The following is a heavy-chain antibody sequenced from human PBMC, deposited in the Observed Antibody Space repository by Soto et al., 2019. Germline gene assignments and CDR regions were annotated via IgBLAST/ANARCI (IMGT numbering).Heavy chain of an antibody. V-gene: IGHV4-34*01. CDR3: ARGLRQLGYCSGGSCYGRGYYYGMDV. Sequence: QVQLQQWGAGLLKPSETLSLTCAVYGGSFSGYYWSWIRQPPGKGLEWIGEINHSGSTNYNPSLKSRVTISVDTSKNQFSLKLSSVTAADTAVYYCARGLRQLGYCSGGSCYGRGYYYGMDVWGQGTTVTVSS. D-gene: IGHD2-15*01. CDR1: GGSFSGYY. J-gene: IGHJ6*02. CDR2: INHSGST.